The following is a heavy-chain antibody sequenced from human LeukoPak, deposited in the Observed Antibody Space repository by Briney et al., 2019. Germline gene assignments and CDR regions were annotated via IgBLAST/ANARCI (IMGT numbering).Heavy chain of an antibody. V-gene: IGHV3-48*01. CDR2: ISSSSSTI. J-gene: IGHJ4*02. Sequence: PGGSLRLSCAASGLTISSYSMNWVRQAPGKGLQWVSYISSSSSTIYYADSVKGRFTISRDNSKNTLYLQMNSLRAEDTAVYYCAKPARTDYADYWGQGTLVTVSS. CDR1: GLTISSYS. CDR3: AKPARTDYADY. D-gene: IGHD1-14*01.